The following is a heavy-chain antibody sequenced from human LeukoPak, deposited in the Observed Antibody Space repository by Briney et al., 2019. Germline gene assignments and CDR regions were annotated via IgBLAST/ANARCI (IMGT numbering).Heavy chain of an antibody. CDR2: INHSGST. V-gene: IGHV4-34*01. CDR3: ARRTITMIVVVIPIANAFDI. Sequence: SETLSLTCTVSGGSISSYYWSWIRQPPGKGLEWIGEINHSGSTNYNPSLKSRVTISVDTSKNQFSLKLSSVTAADTAVYYCARRTITMIVVVIPIANAFDIWGQGTMVTVSS. J-gene: IGHJ3*02. D-gene: IGHD3-22*01. CDR1: GGSISSYY.